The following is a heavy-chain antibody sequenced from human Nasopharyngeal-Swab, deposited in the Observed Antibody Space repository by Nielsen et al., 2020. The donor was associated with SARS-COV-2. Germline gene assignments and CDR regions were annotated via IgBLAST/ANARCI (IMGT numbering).Heavy chain of an antibody. CDR2: ISSSSSYI. D-gene: IGHD1-26*01. J-gene: IGHJ6*02. CDR1: GFTFSSYS. V-gene: IGHV3-21*01. CDR3: ARSKHSGSYYYGMDV. Sequence: GESLKISCAASGFTFSSYSMNWVRQAPGKGLEWVSSISSSSSYIYYADSVKGQFTISRDNAKNSLYLQMNSLRAEDTAVYYCARSKHSGSYYYGMDVWGQGTTVTVSS.